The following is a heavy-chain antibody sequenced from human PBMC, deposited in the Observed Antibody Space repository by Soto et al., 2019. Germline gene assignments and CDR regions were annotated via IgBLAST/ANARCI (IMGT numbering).Heavy chain of an antibody. D-gene: IGHD6-19*01. CDR1: GFTFSGHA. CDR2: IWYDGSNK. Sequence: QVQVVESGGGVVQPGRSLRLSCTASGFTFSGHAMHWVRQPPGKGLEWVAQIWYDGSNKYYADSVKGGFTISRDNSKNTLYVQMDSLRVEDTAVYYCARDGQSLAPYALDVWGQGTSVTVSS. J-gene: IGHJ6*02. V-gene: IGHV3-33*01. CDR3: ARDGQSLAPYALDV.